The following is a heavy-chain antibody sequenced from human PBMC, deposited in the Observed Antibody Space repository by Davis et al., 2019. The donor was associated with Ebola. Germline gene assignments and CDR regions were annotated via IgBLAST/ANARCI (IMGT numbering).Heavy chain of an antibody. V-gene: IGHV1-69*13. D-gene: IGHD3-3*01. Sequence: SVKVSCKASGYTFTRYAISWVRQAPGEGLEWMGGIIPIFGPTNYAQKFQGRVTITADESTSTAYMELSSLRSEDTAVYYCARDHPYDFWSGPNFDYWGQGTLVTVSS. CDR3: ARDHPYDFWSGPNFDY. J-gene: IGHJ4*02. CDR2: IIPIFGPT. CDR1: GYTFTRYA.